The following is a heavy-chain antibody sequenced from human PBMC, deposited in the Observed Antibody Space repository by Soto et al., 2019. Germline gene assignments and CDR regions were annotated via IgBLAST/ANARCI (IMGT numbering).Heavy chain of an antibody. CDR3: AKGLTGTTSGNY. J-gene: IGHJ4*02. V-gene: IGHV3-23*01. CDR1: GFTFSSYA. D-gene: IGHD1-20*01. Sequence: GGSLRLSCAASGFTFSSYAMSWVRQAPGKGLEWVSGISDGGGRTYYADSVKGRFPISRDNSKNTLYLQMNSLRAEDTGVYYCAKGLTGTTSGNYWGQGTLVTVSS. CDR2: ISDGGGRT.